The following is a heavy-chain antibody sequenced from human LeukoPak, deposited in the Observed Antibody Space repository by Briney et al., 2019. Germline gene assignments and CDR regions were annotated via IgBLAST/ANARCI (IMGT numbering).Heavy chain of an antibody. V-gene: IGHV4-4*07. CDR2: IYTSGST. CDR3: ARVGQQWLVQESWFDP. J-gene: IGHJ5*02. Sequence: PSETLSLTCTVSGGSISSYYWSWIRQPAGKGLEWIGRIYTSGSTNYNPSLKSRVTMSVDTSKNQFSLKLSSVTAADTAVYYCARVGQQWLVQESWFDPWGQGTLVTVSS. CDR1: GGSISSYY. D-gene: IGHD6-19*01.